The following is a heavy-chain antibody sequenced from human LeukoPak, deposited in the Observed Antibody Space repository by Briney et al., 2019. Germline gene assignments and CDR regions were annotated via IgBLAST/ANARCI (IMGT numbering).Heavy chain of an antibody. CDR1: GYTFTNNG. V-gene: IGHV1-18*01. J-gene: IGHJ4*02. Sequence: GASVKVSCKASGYTFTNNGISWVRQAPGQGLEWMGWITTYTGNTIYAQKLQGRVTLTTDTSTSTAYMELKSLGSDDTAFYFCARDLDSDNDSAMGYWGQGTLVTVSS. D-gene: IGHD5-12*01. CDR3: ARDLDSDNDSAMGY. CDR2: ITTYTGNT.